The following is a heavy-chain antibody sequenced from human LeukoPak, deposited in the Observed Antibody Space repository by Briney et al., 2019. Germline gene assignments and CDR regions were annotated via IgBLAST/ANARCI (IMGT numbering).Heavy chain of an antibody. CDR2: IKQDGSEK. J-gene: IGHJ4*02. D-gene: IGHD2-2*02. CDR3: ARDAEVVPAAIDYFDY. Sequence: PGGSLRLSCAASGFTFSSYCMSWVRQAPGKGLEWVANIKQDGSEKYYVDSEKGRFTISRDNAKNSLYLQMNSLRAEDTAVYYCARDAEVVPAAIDYFDYWGQGTLVTVSS. V-gene: IGHV3-7*01. CDR1: GFTFSSYC.